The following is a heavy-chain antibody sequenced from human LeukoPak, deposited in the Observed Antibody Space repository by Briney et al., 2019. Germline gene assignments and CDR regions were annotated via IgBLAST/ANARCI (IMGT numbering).Heavy chain of an antibody. V-gene: IGHV3-23*01. CDR2: LTGSGGGT. CDR1: GFTFSNSA. CDR3: AKEAVEYFDY. J-gene: IGHJ4*02. Sequence: GGSLRLSCAASGFTFSNSAMSRVRQAPGKGLEWVSALTGSGGGTYYADSVKGRFTISRDNSKNTMYLQMNSLRAEDTAVYYCAKEAVEYFDYWGQGNLVTVSS.